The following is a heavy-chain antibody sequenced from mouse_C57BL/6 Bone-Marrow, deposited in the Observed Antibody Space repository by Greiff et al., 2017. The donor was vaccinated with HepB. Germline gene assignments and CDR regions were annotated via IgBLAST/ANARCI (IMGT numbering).Heavy chain of an antibody. Sequence: QVQLQQSGPELVKPGASVKISCKASGYAFSSSWMNWVKQRPGKGLEWIGRIYPGDGDTNYNGKFKGKATLTADKSSSTAYRQLSSLTSEDSAVYFCALLWNYYAMDYWGQGTSVTVSS. J-gene: IGHJ4*01. CDR3: ALLWNYYAMDY. CDR1: GYAFSSSW. CDR2: IYPGDGDT. D-gene: IGHD2-10*01. V-gene: IGHV1-82*01.